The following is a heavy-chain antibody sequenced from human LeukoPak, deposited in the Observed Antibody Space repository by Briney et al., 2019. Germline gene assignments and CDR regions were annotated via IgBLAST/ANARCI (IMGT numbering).Heavy chain of an antibody. D-gene: IGHD4-17*01. J-gene: IGHJ4*02. CDR3: ATALDPITVTSSVDY. CDR2: INPDSGGT. Sequence: GASVKASCKASGYTFTGHYMHWVRQAPGQGLEWMGWINPDSGGTNYAQKFQGRVTMTRDTSINTAYMEFNRLRSDDTAVYYCATALDPITVTSSVDYWGQGTLVTVSS. CDR1: GYTFTGHY. V-gene: IGHV1-2*02.